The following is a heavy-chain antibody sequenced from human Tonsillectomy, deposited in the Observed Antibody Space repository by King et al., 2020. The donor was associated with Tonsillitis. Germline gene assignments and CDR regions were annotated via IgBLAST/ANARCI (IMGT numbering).Heavy chain of an antibody. Sequence: VQLVESGGGLVQPGGSLKLSCAASGFTFSGSVIHWVRQASGKGLEWVGRIRTKANSYATAYGAAVKVRFTISRDDSKNTAYLQMNSLKTEDTAVYYCVTQNDDWGQGTLVTVSS. CDR2: IRTKANSYAT. CDR1: GFTFSGSV. CDR3: VTQNDD. J-gene: IGHJ4*02. V-gene: IGHV3-73*02.